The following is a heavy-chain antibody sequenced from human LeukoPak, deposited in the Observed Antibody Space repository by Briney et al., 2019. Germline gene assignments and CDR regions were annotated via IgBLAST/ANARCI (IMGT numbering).Heavy chain of an antibody. V-gene: IGHV3-64*02. CDR1: GFTFSTFA. CDR2: ISSDGAGT. D-gene: IGHD2-21*02. CDR3: VRDCGGDCLYGMDV. J-gene: IGHJ6*02. Sequence: GRSLRLSCAASGFTFSTFALHWVRQAPGKGLEYVSGISSDGAGTFYADSVKGRFTISRDNTKNTLFLQMGSLRAEDMAVYYCVRDCGGDCLYGMDVWGQGTTVTVSS.